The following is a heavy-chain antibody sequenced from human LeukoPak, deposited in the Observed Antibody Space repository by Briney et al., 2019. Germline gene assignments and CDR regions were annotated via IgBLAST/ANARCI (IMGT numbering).Heavy chain of an antibody. CDR2: IYASGNT. J-gene: IGHJ4*02. CDR3: ARRDSSGYYVY. V-gene: IGHV4-4*07. CDR1: GGSMSGYF. Sequence: SETLSLTCTVSGGSMSGYFWSWIRQPAGRGLEWIGRIYASGNTNYNRSLKSRVTMSVDTSKNQFSLKLSSVTAADTAVYYCARRDSSGYYVYWGQGALVTVSS. D-gene: IGHD3-22*01.